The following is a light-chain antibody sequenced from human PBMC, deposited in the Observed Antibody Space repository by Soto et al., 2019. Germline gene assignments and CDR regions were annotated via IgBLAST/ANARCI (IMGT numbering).Light chain of an antibody. J-gene: IGKJ1*01. V-gene: IGKV1-39*01. Sequence: DIQMTQSPSSLSASVGDRVTITCRASHSISNSLNWYQQKPGKAPKFLIYASSSLQSGVPSSFSGSASGTDFTLAISSLQPEDFATYYCQQSYCTPLTFGQGPKVEI. CDR2: ASS. CDR1: HSISNS. CDR3: QQSYCTPLT.